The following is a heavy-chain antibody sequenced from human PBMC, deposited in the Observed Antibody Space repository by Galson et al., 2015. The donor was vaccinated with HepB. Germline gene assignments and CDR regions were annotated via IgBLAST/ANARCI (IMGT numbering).Heavy chain of an antibody. CDR3: ARIIAAAGTHYFDY. Sequence: PALVKPTQTLTLTCTFSGFSLRTSGMCVSWIRQPPGKALEWLARIDWDDDKYYSTSLKTRLTISKDTSKNQVVLTMTNMDPVDTATYYCARIIAAAGTHYFDYWGQGTLVTVSS. V-gene: IGHV2-70*11. J-gene: IGHJ4*02. CDR2: IDWDDDK. CDR1: GFSLRTSGMC. D-gene: IGHD6-13*01.